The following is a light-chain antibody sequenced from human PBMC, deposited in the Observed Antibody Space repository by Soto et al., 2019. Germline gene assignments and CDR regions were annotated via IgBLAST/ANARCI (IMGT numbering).Light chain of an antibody. CDR2: HDS. J-gene: IGLJ2*01. CDR3: QTWVSSADVI. Sequence: SYELTQPPSVSVSPGQTASIPCSGDRLGDKYACWYQQKPGQSPVLVIYHDSKRPSGIPERFSGSNSGNTATLTISGAQAMDEADYYCQTWVSSADVIFGGGTKLTVL. V-gene: IGLV3-1*01. CDR1: RLGDKY.